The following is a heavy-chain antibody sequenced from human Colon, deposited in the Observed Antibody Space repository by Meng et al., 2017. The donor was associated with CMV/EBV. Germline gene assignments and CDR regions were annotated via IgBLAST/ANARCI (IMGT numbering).Heavy chain of an antibody. CDR2: ITWNSETV. CDR1: GFTFSSYA. CDR3: AKDVGANFFYGLDV. D-gene: IGHD1-26*01. V-gene: IGHV3-9*01. J-gene: IGHJ6*02. Sequence: GGSLRLSCATSGFTFSSYAMSWVRQAPGKGLEWVAGITWNSETVFYGDSVRGRFTVSRDNAKNSLYLQMNSLRPEDTALYYCAKDVGANFFYGLDVWGQGTTVTVSS.